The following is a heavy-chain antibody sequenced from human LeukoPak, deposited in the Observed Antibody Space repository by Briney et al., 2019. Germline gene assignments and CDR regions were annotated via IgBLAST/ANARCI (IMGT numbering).Heavy chain of an antibody. D-gene: IGHD3-3*01. CDR3: ARDLHDFWSGYFYY. CDR2: INTDGSST. CDR1: GFTFSSYW. J-gene: IGHJ4*02. Sequence: GGSLRLSCAASGFTFSSYWMHWVRQAPGKRLVWVSRINTDGSSTSYADSVKGRFTISRDNSKNTLYLQMNSLRAEDTAVYYCARDLHDFWSGYFYYWGQGTLVTVSS. V-gene: IGHV3-74*01.